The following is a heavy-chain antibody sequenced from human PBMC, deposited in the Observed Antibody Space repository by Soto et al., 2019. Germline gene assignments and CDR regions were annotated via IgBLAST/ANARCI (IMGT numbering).Heavy chain of an antibody. J-gene: IGHJ4*02. CDR1: GFTFSSYS. CDR3: ARGKVLGGLERRWTGDY. V-gene: IGHV3-21*01. D-gene: IGHD1-1*01. Sequence: EVQLVESGGGLVKPGGSLRLSCAASGFTFSSYSMNWVRQAPGKGLEWVSSISSSSSYIYYADSVKGRFTISRDNAKNSLYLQMNRLRAEDTAVYYCARGKVLGGLERRWTGDYWGQGTLVTVSS. CDR2: ISSSSSYI.